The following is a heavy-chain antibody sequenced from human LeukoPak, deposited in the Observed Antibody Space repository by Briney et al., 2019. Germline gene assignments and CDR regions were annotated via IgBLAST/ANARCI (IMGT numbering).Heavy chain of an antibody. Sequence: PSETLSLTCTVSGGSISSYYWSWIRQPPGKGLEWIGYIYYSGSTNYNPSLKSRVTISVDTSKNQFSLKLSSMTAADTAVYYCAKGCSSGSPYYFDYWGQGTLVTVSS. D-gene: IGHD6-19*01. CDR2: IYYSGST. CDR1: GGSISSYY. V-gene: IGHV4-59*01. J-gene: IGHJ4*02. CDR3: AKGCSSGSPYYFDY.